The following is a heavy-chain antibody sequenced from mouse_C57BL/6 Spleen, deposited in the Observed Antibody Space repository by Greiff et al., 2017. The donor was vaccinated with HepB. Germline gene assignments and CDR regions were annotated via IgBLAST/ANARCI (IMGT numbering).Heavy chain of an antibody. V-gene: IGHV1-55*01. CDR2: SYPGSGST. D-gene: IGHD2-1*01. Sequence: VQLQQSGAELVKSGASVKMSCKASGYTFTSYWITWVKQRPGQGLEWIGDSYPGSGSTNYNEKCKRKATQTVDTSSSTAYMQLSSLTSGDSAVYYCSSKERYLLWVVYWGQGTTLTLAS. CDR3: SSKERYLLWVVY. CDR1: GYTFTSYW. J-gene: IGHJ2*01.